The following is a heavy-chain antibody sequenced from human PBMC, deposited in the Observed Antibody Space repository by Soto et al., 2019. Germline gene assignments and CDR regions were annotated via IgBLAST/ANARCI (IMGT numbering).Heavy chain of an antibody. J-gene: IGHJ4*02. V-gene: IGHV3-30*03. CDR1: GFTFSSYG. CDR2: ISYDGSNK. CDR3: ARGLYCSGGSCYPGRLDY. D-gene: IGHD2-15*01. Sequence: GGSLRLSCAASGFTFSSYGMHWVRQAPGKGLEWVAVISYDGSNKYYADSVKGRFTISRDNSKNTLYLQMNSLRAEDTAVYYCARGLYCSGGSCYPGRLDYWGQGTLVTVSS.